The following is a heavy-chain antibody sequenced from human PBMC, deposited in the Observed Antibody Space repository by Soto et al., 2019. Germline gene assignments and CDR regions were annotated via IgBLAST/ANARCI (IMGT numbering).Heavy chain of an antibody. CDR3: AADPTIYSITIFGVAPGYYGMDV. CDR2: IVVGSGNT. V-gene: IGHV1-58*01. J-gene: IGHJ6*02. CDR1: GFTFTSSA. Sequence: ASVKVSCKASGFTFTSSAVQWVRQARGQRLEWIGWIVVGSGNTNYAQKFQERVTITRDMSTSTAYMELSSLRSEDTAVYYCAADPTIYSITIFGVAPGYYGMDVWGQGTTVTVSS. D-gene: IGHD3-3*01.